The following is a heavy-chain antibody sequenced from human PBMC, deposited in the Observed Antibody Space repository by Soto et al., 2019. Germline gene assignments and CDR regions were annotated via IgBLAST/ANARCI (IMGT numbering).Heavy chain of an antibody. D-gene: IGHD3-10*01. CDR3: ARHGPPQRITMVRGVTPFDY. Sequence: PSETLSLTCTVSGGSISSYYWSWIRQPPGKGLEWIGYIYYSGSTNYNPSLKSRVTISVDTSKNQFSLKLSSVTAADTAVYYCARHGPPQRITMVRGVTPFDYWGQGTLVTVSS. CDR2: IYYSGST. CDR1: GGSISSYY. V-gene: IGHV4-59*08. J-gene: IGHJ4*02.